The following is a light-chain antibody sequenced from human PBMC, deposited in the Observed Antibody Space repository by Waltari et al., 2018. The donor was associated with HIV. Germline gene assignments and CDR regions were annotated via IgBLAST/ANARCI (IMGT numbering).Light chain of an antibody. CDR3: SSYTSSSTLV. CDR2: EVS. CDR1: RSDGGGYNY. Sequence: QSALTQPASVSGSPGQSLTISCTGTRSDGGGYNYVSWYQPHPGKAPKLMIYEVSKRPSRVCKRFSGSKSDNTASLTISGLQAEDDADYYCSSYTSSSTLVFGGGTKLTVL. V-gene: IGLV2-14*01. J-gene: IGLJ2*01.